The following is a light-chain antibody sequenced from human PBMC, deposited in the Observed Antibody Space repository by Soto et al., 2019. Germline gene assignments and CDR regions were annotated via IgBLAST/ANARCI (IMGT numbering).Light chain of an antibody. V-gene: IGKV1-5*03. CDR3: HHYHSYSRT. J-gene: IGKJ2*02. Sequence: EIQMTQSPSTLSSSVGERATITCRASESVSSWLAWYQQKPGKAPKLLIYNASSLESGVPARFSGSGSGTEFTLTISSLQPDDFATYYCHHYHSYSRTFGQGTKLEIK. CDR2: NAS. CDR1: ESVSSW.